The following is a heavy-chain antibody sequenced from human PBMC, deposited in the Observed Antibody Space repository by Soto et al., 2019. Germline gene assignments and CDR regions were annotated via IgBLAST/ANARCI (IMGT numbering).Heavy chain of an antibody. Sequence: ASVKVSCKVSGGTFSTYAFTWVRQAPGQGLEWMGRIIPSFDLPNYAQKFRGRVTIVADTSTTTVYMELNSLTSDDTALYYCARVQCTGRSCYTLGALHIWGQGTMVTVS. D-gene: IGHD2-15*01. CDR2: IIPSFDLP. CDR3: ARVQCTGRSCYTLGALHI. V-gene: IGHV1-69*04. CDR1: GGTFSTYA. J-gene: IGHJ3*02.